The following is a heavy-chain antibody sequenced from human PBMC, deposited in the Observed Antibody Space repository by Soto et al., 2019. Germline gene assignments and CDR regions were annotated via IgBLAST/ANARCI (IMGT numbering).Heavy chain of an antibody. D-gene: IGHD6-19*01. CDR3: WRDHKQSLVGISAFDI. Sequence: AAVKVSCKASGYTFTSYAISWLLQAPGQGLEGMGWISAYNGNTNYAQKLQGRVTMTTDTSTSTAYMHLRSRISDDTPVFYYWRDHKQSLVGISAFDIWGQGTMVTVSS. V-gene: IGHV1-18*04. J-gene: IGHJ3*02. CDR1: GYTFTSYA. CDR2: ISAYNGNT.